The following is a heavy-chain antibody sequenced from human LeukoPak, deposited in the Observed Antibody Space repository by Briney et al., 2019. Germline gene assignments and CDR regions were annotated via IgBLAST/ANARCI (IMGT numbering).Heavy chain of an antibody. Sequence: GGSLRLSCAASGFTFDDYGMSWVRQAPGKGLEWVSGINWNGGSTGYADSVKGRFTISRDNAKNSLYLQMDSLRAEDTAVYYCARDCSGGSCSTNYYYYYMDVWGKGTTVTVSS. CDR2: INWNGGST. CDR1: GFTFDDYG. CDR3: ARDCSGGSCSTNYYYYYMDV. D-gene: IGHD2-15*01. J-gene: IGHJ6*03. V-gene: IGHV3-20*04.